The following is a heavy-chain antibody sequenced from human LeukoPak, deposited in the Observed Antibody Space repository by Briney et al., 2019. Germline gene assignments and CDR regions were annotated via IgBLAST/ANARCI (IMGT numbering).Heavy chain of an antibody. CDR3: ATQGVAYDYVWGSYRSSWFDP. CDR1: GGSFSGYY. J-gene: IGHJ5*02. V-gene: IGHV4-34*01. D-gene: IGHD3-16*02. CDR2: INHSGST. Sequence: TSSETLSLTCAVYGGSFSGYYWSWIRQPPGKGLEWIGEINHSGSTNYNPSLKSRVTISVDTSKNQFSLKLGSVTAADTAVYYCATQGVAYDYVWGSYRSSWFDPWGQGTLVTVSS.